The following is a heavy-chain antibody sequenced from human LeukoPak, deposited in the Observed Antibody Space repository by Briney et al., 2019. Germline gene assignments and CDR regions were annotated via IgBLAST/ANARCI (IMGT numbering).Heavy chain of an antibody. Sequence: PSETLSLTCTVSGGSINSYYWSWIRQPLGKGLEWIGYNSGSANYNPSLKSRVTISVDTSKNQFSLKLSSVTAADTAVYYCARFVVGQWLINYWGQGALVTVSS. CDR3: ARFVVGQWLINY. V-gene: IGHV4-59*08. CDR2: NSGSA. J-gene: IGHJ4*02. D-gene: IGHD6-19*01. CDR1: GGSINSYY.